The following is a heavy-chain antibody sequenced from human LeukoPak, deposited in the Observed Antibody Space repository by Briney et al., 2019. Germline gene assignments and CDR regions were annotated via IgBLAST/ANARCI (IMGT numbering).Heavy chain of an antibody. J-gene: IGHJ4*02. CDR3: ARTSMILVVPSFDY. CDR2: ISSSGSTI. CDR1: GFTFSDYY. Sequence: PGGSLRLSCAASGFTFSDYYMGWTRQAPGKGLEWVSYISSSGSTIYYADSVKGRFTISRDNAKNSLYLQMNSLRAEDTAVYYCARTSMILVVPSFDYWGQGTLVTVSS. D-gene: IGHD3-22*01. V-gene: IGHV3-11*01.